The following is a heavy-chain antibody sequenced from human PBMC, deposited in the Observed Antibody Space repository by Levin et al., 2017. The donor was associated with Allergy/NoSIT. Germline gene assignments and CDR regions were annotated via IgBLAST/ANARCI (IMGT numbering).Heavy chain of an antibody. J-gene: IGHJ4*02. CDR3: AREGVGATTDS. CDR2: INGDGSST. V-gene: IGHV3-74*01. CDR1: GFSFSSYW. Sequence: GESLKISCAASGFSFSSYWMHWVRQAPGKGLVWVSRINGDGSSTTYADSVKGRFTISRDNAKNMLYLQVNSLRVEDTAVYFCAREGVGATTDSWGQGTLVTVSS. D-gene: IGHD1-26*01.